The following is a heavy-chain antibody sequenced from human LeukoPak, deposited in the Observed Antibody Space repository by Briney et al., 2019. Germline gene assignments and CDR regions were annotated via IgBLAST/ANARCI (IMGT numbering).Heavy chain of an antibody. Sequence: PSETLSLTCTVSGGSLSRYYWSWIRQPPGKGLEGIGDLYYSGSTNYNPSLKSRVTISVDTSKNQFSLKLSSVTAADTAVYYCARVGIFGVVNDAFDIWGQGTMVTVSS. D-gene: IGHD3-3*01. CDR2: LYYSGST. CDR1: GGSLSRYY. CDR3: ARVGIFGVVNDAFDI. V-gene: IGHV4-59*01. J-gene: IGHJ3*02.